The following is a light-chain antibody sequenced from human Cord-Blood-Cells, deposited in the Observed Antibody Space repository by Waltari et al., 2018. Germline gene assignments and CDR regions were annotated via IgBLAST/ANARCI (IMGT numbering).Light chain of an antibody. V-gene: IGKV3-20*01. CDR2: GAS. J-gene: IGKJ1*01. CDR3: QQYGSSLWT. CDR1: QSVSSSY. Sequence: EIVLTQSPGPLPLSPGERATLPCRASQSVSSSYLAWYQQKPGQAPRLLIYGASSRATGIPDRFSGSGSGTDFTLTISRLEPEDFAVYYCQQYGSSLWTFGQGTKVEIK.